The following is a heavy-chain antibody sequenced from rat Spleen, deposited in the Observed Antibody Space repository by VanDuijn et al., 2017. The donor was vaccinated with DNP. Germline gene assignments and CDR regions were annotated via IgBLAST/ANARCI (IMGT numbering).Heavy chain of an antibody. J-gene: IGHJ4*01. V-gene: IGHV5-46*01. D-gene: IGHD3-8*01. CDR2: ISYDGSRT. CDR1: GFTFSTFP. Sequence: EVQLLESGGGLVQPGRSMKLSCAASGFTFSTFPMAWVRQIPMKGLEWVATISYDGSRTYYRDSVKGRFTISRDNAKSTLYLQMDSLRSEDKATYYCARRPHFPYYAMDAWGQGTSVTVSS. CDR3: ARRPHFPYYAMDA.